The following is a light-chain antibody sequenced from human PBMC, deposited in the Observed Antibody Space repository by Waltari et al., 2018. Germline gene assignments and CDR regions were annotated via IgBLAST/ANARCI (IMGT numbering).Light chain of an antibody. V-gene: IGLV3-21*04. CDR2: YDR. CDR1: GIGSKS. CDR3: QVWDRSSDHSVI. Sequence: YVLTQSPSMSVAPGETAWLTCGGNGIGSKSVPWYQQKQGQAPLLVISYDRDRPSGIPERFSGSNSGNTATLTISRVEAGDEADYYCQVWDRSSDHSVIFGGGTELTVL. J-gene: IGLJ2*01.